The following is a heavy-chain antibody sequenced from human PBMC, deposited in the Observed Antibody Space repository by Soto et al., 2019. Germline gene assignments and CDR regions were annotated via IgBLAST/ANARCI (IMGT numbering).Heavy chain of an antibody. CDR3: AKGTMQSYDY. D-gene: IGHD3-10*01. CDR1: GFTFDDYA. CDR2: ISWNSGSI. J-gene: IGHJ4*02. Sequence: EVQLVESGGGLVQPGRSLRLSCAASGFTFDDYAMHWVRQAPGKGLEWVSGISWNSGSIGYADSVKGRFTISRDNAKNSLYLPMNSLRAEDTALYYCAKGTMQSYDYWGQGTLVTVSS. V-gene: IGHV3-9*01.